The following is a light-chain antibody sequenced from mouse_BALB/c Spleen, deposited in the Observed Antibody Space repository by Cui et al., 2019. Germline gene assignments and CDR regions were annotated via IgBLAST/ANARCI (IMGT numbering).Light chain of an antibody. J-gene: IGKJ4*01. CDR3: QQYSSYPLT. CDR2: SAS. Sequence: IVMTQSQKFMSTSVGDRVSITCKASQNVGTAVAWYQQKPGQSPKLLIYSASNRYTGVPDRFTGSGSGTDFTLTISNMQSEDLADYFCQQYSSYPLTFGSGTKLEIK. V-gene: IGKV6-13*01. CDR1: QNVGTA.